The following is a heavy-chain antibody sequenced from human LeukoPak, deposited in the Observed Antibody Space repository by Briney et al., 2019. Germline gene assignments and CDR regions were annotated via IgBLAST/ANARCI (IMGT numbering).Heavy chain of an antibody. J-gene: IGHJ4*02. CDR3: ARVGPERLSEKGELGQILRPDY. CDR2: ISSNGGST. D-gene: IGHD1-1*01. CDR1: GFTFSSYA. V-gene: IGHV3-64*01. Sequence: PGGSLRLSCAASGFTFSSYAMHWVRQAPGKGLEYVSAISSNGGSTYYANSVKGRFTISRDNSKNTLYLQMGSLRAEDMAVYYCARVGPERLSEKGELGQILRPDYWGQGTLVTVSS.